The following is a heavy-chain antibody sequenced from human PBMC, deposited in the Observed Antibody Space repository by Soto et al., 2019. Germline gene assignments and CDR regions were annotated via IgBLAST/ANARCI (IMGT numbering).Heavy chain of an antibody. V-gene: IGHV3-11*05. CDR1: GFTFSAVY. CDR3: ARDRGAVTGQYFDY. D-gene: IGHD6-19*01. Sequence: QVQLEESGGGLVKPGGSLSLSCAASGFTFSAVYMSWIRQAPNKGLEYISYISSSGTSANYADSVKGRFTTSRDNAKNSLYLQMNSLRAEDTAVYYCARDRGAVTGQYFDYWGQGALVTVSS. J-gene: IGHJ4*02. CDR2: ISSSGTSA.